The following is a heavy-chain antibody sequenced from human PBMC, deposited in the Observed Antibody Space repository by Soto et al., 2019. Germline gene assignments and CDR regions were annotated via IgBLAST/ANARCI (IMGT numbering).Heavy chain of an antibody. CDR2: IYPGDSDT. CDR3: ARHTGGNFSYCYYGMDV. CDR1: GYSFTSYW. J-gene: IGHJ6*02. V-gene: IGHV5-51*01. D-gene: IGHD4-4*01. Sequence: PGESLKISCKGSGYSFTSYWIGWVRQMPGKGLEWMGIIYPGDSDTRYSPSFQGQVTISADKSISTAYLQWSSLKASDTAMYYCARHTGGNFSYCYYGMDVWGQGTTVTVSS.